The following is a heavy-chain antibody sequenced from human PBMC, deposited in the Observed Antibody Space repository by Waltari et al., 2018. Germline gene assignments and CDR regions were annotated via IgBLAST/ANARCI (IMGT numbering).Heavy chain of an antibody. Sequence: QVQLVQSGAEVKKPGASVKVSCKASGYTFTGYYMHWVRQAPGQGLEWMGRINPNSGGTNYAQKFQGRVTMTRDTSISTAYMELSRLRSDDTAVYYCARAEGYDFWSGYYRSEWAIDYWGQGTLVTVSS. CDR2: INPNSGGT. CDR3: ARAEGYDFWSGYYRSEWAIDY. CDR1: GYTFTGYY. J-gene: IGHJ4*02. V-gene: IGHV1-2*06. D-gene: IGHD3-3*01.